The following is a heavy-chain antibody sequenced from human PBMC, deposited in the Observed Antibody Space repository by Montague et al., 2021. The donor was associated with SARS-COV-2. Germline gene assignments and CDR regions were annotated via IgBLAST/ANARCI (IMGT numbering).Heavy chain of an antibody. V-gene: IGHV4-39*01. Sequence: SETLSLTCTVSGDSISTSQYYWGWIRQPPGKGLEWIGTIYYSGSTYYNPSLKSRVTISEDTSKNQFFLRLSSVTAADTAVYYCASLNIVARTDYYYGTDVWGRGTTVTVSS. CDR3: ASLNIVARTDYYYGTDV. CDR1: GDSISTSQYY. J-gene: IGHJ6*02. D-gene: IGHD5-12*01. CDR2: IYYSGST.